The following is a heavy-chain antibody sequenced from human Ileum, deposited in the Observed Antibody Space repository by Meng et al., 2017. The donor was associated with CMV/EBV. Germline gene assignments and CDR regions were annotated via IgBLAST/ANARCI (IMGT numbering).Heavy chain of an antibody. V-gene: IGHV3-23*01. D-gene: IGHD5-12*01. CDR3: AKDYSGYDAHFDY. J-gene: IGHJ4*02. CDR1: GFIFSSYA. Sequence: GESLKISCAASGFIFSSYAMSWVRQAPGKGLEWVSSIIGSGGSTHYADPVKGRFTIARDNSKHTLYLQMNSLRAEDTAVYYCAKDYSGYDAHFDYWGQGTLVTVSS. CDR2: IIGSGGST.